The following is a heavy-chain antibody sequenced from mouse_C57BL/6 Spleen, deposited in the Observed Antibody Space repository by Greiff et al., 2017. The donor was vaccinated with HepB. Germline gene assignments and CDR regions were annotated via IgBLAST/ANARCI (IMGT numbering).Heavy chain of an antibody. Sequence: DVQLQESGPGLVKPSQSLSLTCSVTGYSITSGYYWNWIRQFPGNKLEWMGYISYDGSNNYNPSLKNRISITRDTSKNQFFLKLNSVTTEDTATYYCAREGGYYYGSSFSWFAYWGQGTLVTVSA. J-gene: IGHJ3*01. D-gene: IGHD1-1*01. CDR3: AREGGYYYGSSFSWFAY. CDR2: ISYDGSN. V-gene: IGHV3-6*01. CDR1: GYSITSGYY.